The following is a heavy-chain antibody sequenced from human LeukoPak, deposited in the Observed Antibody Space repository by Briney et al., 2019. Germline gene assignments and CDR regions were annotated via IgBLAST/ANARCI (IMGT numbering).Heavy chain of an antibody. CDR2: ISYDGSNK. Sequence: GGSLRLSCAASGFTFSGYGMHWVRQAPGKGLGWVALISYDGSNKYYADSVKGRFTISRDNSKNTLYLQMNSLRAEDTAVYYCARDLGSYCSNGVCSLGWFDPWGQGTLVTVSS. V-gene: IGHV3-30*03. CDR3: ARDLGSYCSNGVCSLGWFDP. D-gene: IGHD2-8*01. J-gene: IGHJ5*02. CDR1: GFTFSGYG.